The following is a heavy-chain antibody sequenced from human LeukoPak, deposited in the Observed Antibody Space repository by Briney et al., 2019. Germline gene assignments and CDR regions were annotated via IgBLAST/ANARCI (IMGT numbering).Heavy chain of an antibody. D-gene: IGHD3-3*01. J-gene: IGHJ6*02. CDR1: GYTLTSYY. Sequence: GASVKVSCKASGYTLTSYYMHWVRQAPGQGLEWMGIINPSGGSTSYAQKFQGRVTMTRDTSTSTVYMELSSLRSEDTAVYYCARDRVNFWSYYYYYGMDVWGQGTTVTVSS. CDR2: INPSGGST. V-gene: IGHV1-46*01. CDR3: ARDRVNFWSYYYYYGMDV.